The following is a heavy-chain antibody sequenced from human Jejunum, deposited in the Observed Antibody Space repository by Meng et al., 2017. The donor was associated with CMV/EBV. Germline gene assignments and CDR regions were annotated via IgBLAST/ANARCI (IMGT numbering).Heavy chain of an antibody. J-gene: IGHJ4*02. D-gene: IGHD1-26*01. CDR3: VKDINSGFYLTY. V-gene: IGHV3-48*03. Sequence: FSSYEFNWVRQAPGKGLEWVSYIATGDRFGGRKTKYAGSVRGRFTISRDNAKNSLYLQMNSLRVEDTAVYYCVKDINSGFYLTYWGQGTLVTVSS. CDR2: IATGDRFGGRKT. CDR1: FSSYE.